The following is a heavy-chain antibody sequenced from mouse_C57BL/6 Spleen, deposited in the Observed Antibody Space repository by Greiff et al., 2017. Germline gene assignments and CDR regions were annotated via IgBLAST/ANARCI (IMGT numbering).Heavy chain of an antibody. J-gene: IGHJ4*01. CDR2: INPYNGDT. CDR3: ARGGDYGTYAMDY. Sequence: EVKLMESGPELVKPGASVKISCKASGYSFTGYFMNWVKQSHGKSLEWIGRINPYNGDTFYNQKFKGKATLTVDKSSSAAHMELLSLTSEDFAVYNCARGGDYGTYAMDYWGQGTSVTVSS. D-gene: IGHD1-1*01. CDR1: GYSFTGYF. V-gene: IGHV1-37*01.